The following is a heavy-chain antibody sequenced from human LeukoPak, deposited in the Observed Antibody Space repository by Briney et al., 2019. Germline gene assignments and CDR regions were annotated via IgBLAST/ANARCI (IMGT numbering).Heavy chain of an antibody. D-gene: IGHD1-14*01. CDR2: IRYDGSNK. V-gene: IGHV3-30*02. Sequence: GGSLRLSCAASGFTFSSYGMHWVRQAPGKGLEWVAFIRYDGSNKYYADSVKGRFTISRDNAKNSLYLQMNSLRAEDTAVYYCVRSDAFDIWGQGTMVTVSS. CDR1: GFTFSSYG. J-gene: IGHJ3*02. CDR3: VRSDAFDI.